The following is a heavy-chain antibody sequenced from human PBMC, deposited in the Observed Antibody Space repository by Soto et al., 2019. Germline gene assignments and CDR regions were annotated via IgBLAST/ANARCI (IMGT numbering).Heavy chain of an antibody. Sequence: EVQLVESGGGLVQPGGSLTLSCEASGFTFSGSTIHWVRQASGKGLEWVGRIRSKAYDYATAYTGTLRGRFNLSRDDSKNTAFLQLSSLETEDTAVYYCSRHVAYDFWSGAFDPWGQGTLVTVSS. CDR1: GFTFSGST. V-gene: IGHV3-73*02. J-gene: IGHJ5*02. CDR3: SRHVAYDFWSGAFDP. D-gene: IGHD3-3*01. CDR2: IRSKAYDYAT.